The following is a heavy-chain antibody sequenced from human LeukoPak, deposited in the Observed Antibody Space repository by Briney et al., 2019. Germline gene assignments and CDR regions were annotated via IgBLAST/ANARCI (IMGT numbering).Heavy chain of an antibody. CDR2: IYYSGST. CDR1: GGSVSSGSYY. Sequence: SETLSLTCTVSGGSVSSGSYYWSWIRQPPGKGLEWIGYIYYSGSTNYNPSLKSRVTISVDTAKNQFSLKLRSVTAAATPVYYCARGGIAVAGYFDYWGQGTPVTASS. CDR3: ARGGIAVAGYFDY. J-gene: IGHJ4*02. V-gene: IGHV4-61*01. D-gene: IGHD6-19*01.